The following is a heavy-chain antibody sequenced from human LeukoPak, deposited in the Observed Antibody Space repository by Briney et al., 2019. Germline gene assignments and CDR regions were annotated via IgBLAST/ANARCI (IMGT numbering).Heavy chain of an antibody. J-gene: IGHJ4*02. CDR2: ISSSSSYI. D-gene: IGHD5-12*01. Sequence: PGGSLRLSCAASGFTFSSYSMNWVRQAPGKGLEWVSSISSSSSYIYYADSVKGRFTISRDNAKNSLYLQMNSLRAEDTAVYYCAKGSYSGYDPYYFDYWGQGTLVTVSS. CDR1: GFTFSSYS. CDR3: AKGSYSGYDPYYFDY. V-gene: IGHV3-21*04.